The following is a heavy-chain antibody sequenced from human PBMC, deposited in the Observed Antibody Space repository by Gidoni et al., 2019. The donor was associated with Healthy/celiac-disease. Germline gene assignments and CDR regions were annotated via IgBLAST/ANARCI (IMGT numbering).Heavy chain of an antibody. D-gene: IGHD1-7*01. CDR2: MKSKTDGGTT. Sequence: EVQLVESGGGLVKPGVSLSLSCSASGFTFSHAWMSWVRQAPGKGLEWVGRMKSKTDGGTTDYAAPVKGRFTISRDDSKNTLYLQMNSLKTEDTAVYYCTSPYWNYVPYGMDVWGQGTTVNVSS. CDR1: GFTFSHAW. CDR3: TSPYWNYVPYGMDV. J-gene: IGHJ6*02. V-gene: IGHV3-15*01.